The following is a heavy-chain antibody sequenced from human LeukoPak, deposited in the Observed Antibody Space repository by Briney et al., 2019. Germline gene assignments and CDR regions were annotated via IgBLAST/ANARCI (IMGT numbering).Heavy chain of an antibody. J-gene: IGHJ4*02. CDR1: GGTFSGYA. D-gene: IGHD3-22*01. V-gene: IGHV1-69*13. Sequence: ASVKVSCKASGGTFSGYAISWVRQAPGQGLEWMGGIIPIFGTANYAQKFQGRVTITADESTSTAYMELSSLRSEDTAVYYCARCYYDSSGYRSPFDYWGQGTLVTVSS. CDR2: IIPIFGTA. CDR3: ARCYYDSSGYRSPFDY.